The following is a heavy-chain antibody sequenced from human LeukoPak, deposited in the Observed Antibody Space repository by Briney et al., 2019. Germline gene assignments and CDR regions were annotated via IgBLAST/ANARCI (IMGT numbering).Heavy chain of an antibody. CDR2: ISGYNGYT. V-gene: IGHV1-18*01. Sequence: ASVKVSCKTSGYTFTNYGISWVRQAPGQGLEWMGWISGYNGYTNYAQKLQGRVTMTTDTSTSTAYMELRSLRSDDTAVYYCARMMTPRHYYDRSGYYYGAFDIWDQGTMVTVSS. J-gene: IGHJ3*02. CDR3: ARMMTPRHYYDRSGYYYGAFDI. CDR1: GYTFTNYG. D-gene: IGHD3-22*01.